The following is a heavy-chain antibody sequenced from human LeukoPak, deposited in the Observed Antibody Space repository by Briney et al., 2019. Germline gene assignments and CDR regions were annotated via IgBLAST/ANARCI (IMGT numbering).Heavy chain of an antibody. J-gene: IGHJ4*02. CDR1: GGSLSGYY. Sequence: PSETLSLTCAVYGGSLSGYYWSWIRQPPGKGLEWIGDISHTGSTIYNPSLKSRVSISLDTSKNQISLKLSSVTAADTAVYYCARGPGYYFDSWGQGTLVTVSS. CDR3: ARGPGYYFDS. V-gene: IGHV4-34*01. CDR2: ISHTGST.